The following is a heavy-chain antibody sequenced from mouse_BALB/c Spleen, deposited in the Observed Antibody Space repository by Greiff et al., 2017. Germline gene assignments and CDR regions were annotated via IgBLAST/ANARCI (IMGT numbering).Heavy chain of an antibody. CDR2: IDPENGNT. CDR3: ARGNYGSSYYAMDY. CDR1: GFNIKDYY. Sequence: DVKLQESGAELVRPGALVKLSCKASGFNIKDYYMHWVKQRPEQGLEWIGWIDPENGNTIYDPKFQGKASITADTSSNTAYLQLSSLTSEDTAVYYCARGNYGSSYYAMDYWGQGTSVTVSS. D-gene: IGHD1-1*01. V-gene: IGHV14-1*02. J-gene: IGHJ4*01.